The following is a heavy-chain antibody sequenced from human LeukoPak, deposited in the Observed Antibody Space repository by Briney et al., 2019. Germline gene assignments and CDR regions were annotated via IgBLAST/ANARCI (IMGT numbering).Heavy chain of an antibody. CDR1: GYTFTGYY. J-gene: IGHJ6*03. V-gene: IGHV1-8*02. Sequence: ASVKVSCKASGYTFTGYYMHWVRQATGQGLEWMGWMNPNSGNTGYAQKFQGRVTMTRNTSISTAYMELSSLRSEDTAVYYCARGPWVPADAAYYYYYMDVWGKGTTVTVSS. CDR3: ARGPWVPADAAYYYYYMDV. CDR2: MNPNSGNT. D-gene: IGHD2-2*01.